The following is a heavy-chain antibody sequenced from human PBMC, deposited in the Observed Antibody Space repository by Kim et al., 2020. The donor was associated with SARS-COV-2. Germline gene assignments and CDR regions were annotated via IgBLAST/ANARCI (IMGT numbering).Heavy chain of an antibody. D-gene: IGHD3-9*01. CDR2: IYYSGST. J-gene: IGHJ4*02. CDR1: GGSISSSSYY. Sequence: SETLSLTCTVSGGSISSSSYYWGWIRQPPGKGLEWIGSIYYSGSTYYNPSLKSRVTISVDTSKNQFSLKLSSVTAADTAVYYCAGVGGLRYFDWCFDYWGQGTLVTVSS. CDR3: AGVGGLRYFDWCFDY. V-gene: IGHV4-39*07.